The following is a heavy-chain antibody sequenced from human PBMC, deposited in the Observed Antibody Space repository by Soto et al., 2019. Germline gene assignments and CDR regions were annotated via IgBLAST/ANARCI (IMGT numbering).Heavy chain of an antibody. CDR2: INPYSGGT. V-gene: IGHV1-2*02. CDR1: GSSFTEHY. Sequence: DSVKVSCNASGSSFTEHYIHWLRQAPGQSLEWMGWINPYSGGTHFARKFQDRVTMARDTSVSTAYMELRSLKSEDTALYYCARETYRSFYFDYWGQGDLVIVS. J-gene: IGHJ4*02. CDR3: ARETYRSFYFDY. D-gene: IGHD3-10*01.